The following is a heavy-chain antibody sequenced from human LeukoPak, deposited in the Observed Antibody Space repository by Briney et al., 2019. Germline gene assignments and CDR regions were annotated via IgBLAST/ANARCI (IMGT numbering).Heavy chain of an antibody. CDR1: GYSFTSYG. CDR3: ARSNYDILAITAQGVFDY. J-gene: IGHJ4*02. Sequence: SSVTVSCKASGYSFTSYGISWVRQAPGQGLEWMGWIRIYNGNTNYAQKFQGRVTMTTDTSTSTAYMEMRSLRSDDTAVYYCARSNYDILAITAQGVFDYWGQGTLVTVSS. V-gene: IGHV1-18*01. D-gene: IGHD3-9*01. CDR2: IRIYNGNT.